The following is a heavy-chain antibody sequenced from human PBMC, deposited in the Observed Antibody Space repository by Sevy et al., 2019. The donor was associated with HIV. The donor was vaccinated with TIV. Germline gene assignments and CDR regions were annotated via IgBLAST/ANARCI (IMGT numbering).Heavy chain of an antibody. V-gene: IGHV3-21*01. CDR3: ARGDYYGSLYYFDY. J-gene: IGHJ4*02. D-gene: IGHD3-10*01. CDR1: GFTFNYHF. Sequence: GGSLRLSCAASGFTFNYHFMNWVRQVPGKGLEWVSYISSASSYINYSDSVKGRFTISRDNAKNLVFLEMNNLRPEDTAVYLCARGDYYGSLYYFDYWGQRTLVTVSS. CDR2: ISSASSYI.